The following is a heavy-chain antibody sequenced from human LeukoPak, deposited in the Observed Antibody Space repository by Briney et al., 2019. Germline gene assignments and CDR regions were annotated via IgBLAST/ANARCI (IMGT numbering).Heavy chain of an antibody. J-gene: IGHJ4*02. CDR1: GFTVSSNY. CDR2: IYSGGST. Sequence: GSLRLSCAASGFTVSSNYMSWVRQAPGKGLEGVSVIYSGGSTYYADSVKGRFTISRDSSKNTLYLQMNNLRAEDTAVYYCARGSQDSGSYYLGYWGQGTLVTVSS. CDR3: ARGSQDSGSYYLGY. D-gene: IGHD3-10*01. V-gene: IGHV3-53*01.